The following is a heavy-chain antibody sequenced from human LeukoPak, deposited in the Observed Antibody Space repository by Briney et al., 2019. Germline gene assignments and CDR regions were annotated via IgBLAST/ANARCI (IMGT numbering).Heavy chain of an antibody. J-gene: IGHJ4*02. V-gene: IGHV3-23*01. CDR1: GFTFISYA. D-gene: IGHD3-22*01. CDR2: ISGSGGST. CDR3: ARHRRYYDTSEYHPSRL. Sequence: GGSLRLSCAASGFTFISYAMSWVRQAPGKGLEWVSAISGSGGSTYYADSVKGRFTISRDNSKNTLYLQMNSLRAEDTAVYYCARHRRYYDTSEYHPSRLWGQGALVIVSS.